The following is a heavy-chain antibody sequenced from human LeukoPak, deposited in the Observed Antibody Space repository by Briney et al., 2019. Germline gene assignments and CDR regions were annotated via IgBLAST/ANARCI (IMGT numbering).Heavy chain of an antibody. CDR2: IIPIFGIA. CDR1: GGTFSSYA. Sequence: SVKVSCKASGGTFSSYAISWVRQAPGQGLEWMGRIIPIFGIANYAQKFQGRVTITADKSTSTAYMELSSQRSEDTAVYYCARMCPDIVVVPAAAPSYWFDPWGQGTLVTVSS. V-gene: IGHV1-69*04. D-gene: IGHD2-2*01. CDR3: ARMCPDIVVVPAAAPSYWFDP. J-gene: IGHJ5*02.